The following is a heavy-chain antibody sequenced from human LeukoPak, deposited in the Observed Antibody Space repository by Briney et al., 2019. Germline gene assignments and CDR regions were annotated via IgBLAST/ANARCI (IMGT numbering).Heavy chain of an antibody. CDR2: IYYSGST. J-gene: IGHJ5*02. V-gene: IGHV4-59*12. Sequence: SETLSLTCTVSGGSISSYYWSWIRQPPGKGLEWIGYIYYSGSTNYNPSLKSRVTISVDTSKNQFSLKLSSVTAADTAVYYCARVTGGWFDPWGQGTLVTVSS. CDR1: GGSISSYY. D-gene: IGHD3-10*01. CDR3: ARVTGGWFDP.